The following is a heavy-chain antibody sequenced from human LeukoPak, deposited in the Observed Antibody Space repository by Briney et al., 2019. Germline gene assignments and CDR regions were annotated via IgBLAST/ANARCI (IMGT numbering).Heavy chain of an antibody. CDR2: ISSSGSTT. Sequence: SGGSLRLSCAASGFTLRSSEMNWVRQAPGKGLEWVAYISSSGSTTYYADSVRGRFTFSRDNDKSSLFLQMNSLRVDDTAIYYCARAQELDYWGQGTLVTVSS. J-gene: IGHJ4*02. D-gene: IGHD1-1*01. CDR1: GFTLRSSE. V-gene: IGHV3-48*03. CDR3: ARAQELDY.